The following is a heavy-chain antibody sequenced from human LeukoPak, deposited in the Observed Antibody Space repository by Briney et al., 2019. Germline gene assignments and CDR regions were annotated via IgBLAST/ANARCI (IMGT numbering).Heavy chain of an antibody. Sequence: SGGSLRLSCAACGFSFSSYVMHWVRQAPGEGLEWVAFIWYDGSNKYYADAVKGRFTTSRENSKNPMNLQMNGLRTEATAVYYCALQTYWGQGTLVTLSS. CDR3: ALQTY. J-gene: IGHJ4*02. CDR2: IWYDGSNK. V-gene: IGHV3-30*02. CDR1: GFSFSSYV.